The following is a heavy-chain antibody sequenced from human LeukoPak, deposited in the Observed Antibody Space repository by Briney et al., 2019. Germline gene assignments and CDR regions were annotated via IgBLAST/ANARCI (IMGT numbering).Heavy chain of an antibody. V-gene: IGHV3-21*01. D-gene: IGHD4-17*01. Sequence: SGGSLRLSCAASGFTFSSYSMNWVRQAPGKGLEWVSSISSSSSYIYYADSVKGRFTISRDNSKNTLYLQMNSLRAEDTAVYYCARTPGGSGDSRSYWGQGTLVTVSS. CDR2: ISSSSSYI. CDR3: ARTPGGSGDSRSY. CDR1: GFTFSSYS. J-gene: IGHJ4*02.